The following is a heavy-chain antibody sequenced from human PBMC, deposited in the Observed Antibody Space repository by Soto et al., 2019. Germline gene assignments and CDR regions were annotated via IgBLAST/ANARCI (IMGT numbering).Heavy chain of an antibody. CDR2: ISSSSSTI. CDR1: GFTFSSYS. J-gene: IGHJ5*02. Sequence: GGSLRLSCAASGFTFSSYSMNWVRQAPGKGLEWVSYISSSSSTIYYADSVKGRFTISRDNAKNSLYLQMNSLRAEDTAVYYCASPVDGEENWFDPWGQGTLVTGSS. V-gene: IGHV3-48*01. CDR3: ASPVDGEENWFDP. D-gene: IGHD3-9*01.